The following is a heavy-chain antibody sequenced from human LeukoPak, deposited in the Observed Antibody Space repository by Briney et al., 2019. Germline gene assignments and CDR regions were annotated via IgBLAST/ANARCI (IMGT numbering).Heavy chain of an antibody. D-gene: IGHD3-10*01. J-gene: IGHJ4*02. CDR2: IESKTAGGTT. CDR1: GITFSNAW. Sequence: GGSLRLSCVASGITFSNAWMNWVRQVPGKGVEWVGRIESKTAGGTTDYAAPVKGRFTVSRDDSKNTLYVHMNSLKTEDTAVYYCITGFGYWGQGTLVTVSS. CDR3: ITGFGY. V-gene: IGHV3-15*04.